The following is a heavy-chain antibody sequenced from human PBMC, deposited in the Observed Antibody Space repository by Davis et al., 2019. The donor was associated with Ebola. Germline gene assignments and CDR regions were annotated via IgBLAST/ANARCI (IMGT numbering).Heavy chain of an antibody. V-gene: IGHV3-73*01. CDR2: IRSKAKSYST. D-gene: IGHD2-2*01. Sequence: GGSLRLSCAASGFTFSSYAMSWVRQASGKGLEWVGRIRSKAKSYSTAYAASVKGRFTISRDDSKNTAYLQMNSLKTEDTAVYYCTTRETIVVVPAARYGMDVWGQGTTVTVSS. J-gene: IGHJ6*02. CDR1: GFTFSSYA. CDR3: TTRETIVVVPAARYGMDV.